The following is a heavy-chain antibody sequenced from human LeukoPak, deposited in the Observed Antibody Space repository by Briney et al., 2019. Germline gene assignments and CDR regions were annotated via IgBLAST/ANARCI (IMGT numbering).Heavy chain of an antibody. CDR1: VYSFTSYW. CDR3: AYAVGDYDSFDY. CDR2: IDPSDSYT. J-gene: IGHJ4*02. Sequence: RGESLTISCKGSVYSFTSYWITWVLQMPGKGLEWMGTIDPSDSYTNYSPSFQGHVTISADKSISTAYLQWSSLKASDTAMYYCAYAVGDYDSFDYWGQGTLVTVSS. V-gene: IGHV5-10-1*01. D-gene: IGHD3-22*01.